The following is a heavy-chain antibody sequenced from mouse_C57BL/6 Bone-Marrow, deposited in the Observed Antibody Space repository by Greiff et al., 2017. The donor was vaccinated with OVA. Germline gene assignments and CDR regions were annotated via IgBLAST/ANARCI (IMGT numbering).Heavy chain of an antibody. Sequence: EVQRVESGTVLARPGASVKMSCKTSGYTFTSYWMHWVKQRPGQGLEWIGAIYPGNSDTSYNQKFKGKAKLTAVTSASTAYMELSSLTNEDSAVYYCTRTDGSSYWFAYWGQGTLVTVSA. D-gene: IGHD1-1*01. CDR1: GYTFTSYW. CDR2: IYPGNSDT. CDR3: TRTDGSSYWFAY. J-gene: IGHJ3*01. V-gene: IGHV1-5*01.